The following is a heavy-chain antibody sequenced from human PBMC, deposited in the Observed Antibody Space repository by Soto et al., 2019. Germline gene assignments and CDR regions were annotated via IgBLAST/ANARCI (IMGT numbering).Heavy chain of an antibody. J-gene: IGHJ4*02. CDR2: ISYDGSNK. D-gene: IGHD3-22*01. V-gene: IGHV3-30*18. Sequence: QVQLVESGGGVVQPGRSLRLSCAASGSTFSSYGMHWVRQAPGKGLEWVAVISYDGSNKHYADSVKGRFTISRDNSKNTLYLQMNSRRAEDTAVYYCAQDTYYHDSSGYYVFDYWGQGTLVTVSS. CDR3: AQDTYYHDSSGYYVFDY. CDR1: GSTFSSYG.